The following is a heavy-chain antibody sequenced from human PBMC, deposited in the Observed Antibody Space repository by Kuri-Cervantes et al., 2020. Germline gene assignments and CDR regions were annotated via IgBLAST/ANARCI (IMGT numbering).Heavy chain of an antibody. J-gene: IGHJ6*02. CDR2: INPSGSTV. CDR3: ARGHYGLDV. Sequence: GESGRLSCAASGFTFSDWYMSWIRQAPGKGLEWVSYINPSGSTVYYADSVKGRFTISRDNAKNPLYLQVNSLRAEDTAVYYCARGHYGLDVWGQGTTVTVSS. CDR1: GFTFSDWY. V-gene: IGHV3-11*01.